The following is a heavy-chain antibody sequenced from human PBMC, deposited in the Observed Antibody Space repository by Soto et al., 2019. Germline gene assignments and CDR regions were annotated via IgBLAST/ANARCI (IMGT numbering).Heavy chain of an antibody. CDR2: INHSGST. CDR3: ARGDGDYYDGNGYLGRH. Sequence: PETLSLTCAVYGGSFSGYYWTWIRQPPGKGLEWIGEINHSGSTNYNPSLKSRVTISVDTSKNQFSLKLSSVTADDTAVYYCARGDGDYYDGNGYLGRHWGQGTLVTVSS. J-gene: IGHJ4*02. CDR1: GGSFSGYY. D-gene: IGHD3-22*01. V-gene: IGHV4-34*01.